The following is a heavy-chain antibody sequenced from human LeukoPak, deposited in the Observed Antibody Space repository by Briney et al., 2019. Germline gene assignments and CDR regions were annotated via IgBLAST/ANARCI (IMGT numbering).Heavy chain of an antibody. J-gene: IGHJ4*02. D-gene: IGHD3-22*01. CDR2: IFYSGST. CDR3: AREVYYYDTSDYFPLGY. CDR1: GGSISTSSYY. V-gene: IGHV4-39*07. Sequence: PSETLSLTCTVSGGSISTSSYYWGWVRQPPGKGLEWIGNIFYSGSTYYSPSLKSRVTISLDTSRNQFSLKLNSVTAADTAVYYCAREVYYYDTSDYFPLGYWGQGTLVTVSS.